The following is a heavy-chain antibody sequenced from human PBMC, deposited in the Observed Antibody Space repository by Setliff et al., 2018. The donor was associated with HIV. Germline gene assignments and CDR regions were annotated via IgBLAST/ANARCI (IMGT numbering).Heavy chain of an antibody. J-gene: IGHJ3*02. D-gene: IGHD1-26*01. CDR1: GFTFDDYA. V-gene: IGHV3-43D*03. CDR3: AKGLGATRRPHDAFDI. Sequence: GESLRLSCAASGFTFDDYAMHWVRQAPGKGLEWVSLISWDGGSTYYADSVKGRFTISRDNSKNSLYLQMNSLRAEDTALYYCAKGLGATRRPHDAFDIWGQGTMVTVSS. CDR2: ISWDGGST.